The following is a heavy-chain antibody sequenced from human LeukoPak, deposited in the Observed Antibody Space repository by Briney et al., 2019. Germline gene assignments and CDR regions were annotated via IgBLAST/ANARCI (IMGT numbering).Heavy chain of an antibody. CDR3: AREGAVAGTILFDY. D-gene: IGHD6-19*01. Sequence: PGGSPRLSCAASGFTFGSYSMNWVRQAPGKGLEWVSYISSSSSTIYYADSVKGRFTISRDNAKNSLYLQMNSLRAEDTAVYYCAREGAVAGTILFDYWGQGTLVTVSS. V-gene: IGHV3-48*04. J-gene: IGHJ4*02. CDR1: GFTFGSYS. CDR2: ISSSSSTI.